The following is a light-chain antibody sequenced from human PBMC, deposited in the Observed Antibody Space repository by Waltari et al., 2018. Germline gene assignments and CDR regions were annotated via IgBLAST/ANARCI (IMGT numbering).Light chain of an antibody. CDR3: CSYAGSYTLV. J-gene: IGLJ2*01. CDR2: DVS. V-gene: IGLV2-11*01. CDR1: SSDVGGLNF. Sequence: QSALTQPRSVSGSPGRSVTISCTGTSSDVGGLNFVTWYQQHPGKAPKLMIYDVSKRPSGVPDRFSGSKSGNTASLTISGLQAEDEADYYCCSYAGSYTLVFGGGTKLTVL.